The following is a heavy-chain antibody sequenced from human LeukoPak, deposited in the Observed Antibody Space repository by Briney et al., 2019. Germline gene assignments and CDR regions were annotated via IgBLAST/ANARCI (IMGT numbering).Heavy chain of an antibody. J-gene: IGHJ6*03. D-gene: IGHD2-2*02. CDR3: ARDRPNCSSPTCYRYYFMDV. Sequence: GGSLRLSCAASGFTFSSYSMNWVRQAPGKGLEWVSSISSSSSYIYYADSVKGRFTISRDNAKNSLYLQMNSLRAEDTAVYYCARDRPNCSSPTCYRYYFMDVWGKGTTVTVS. CDR2: ISSSSSYI. CDR1: GFTFSSYS. V-gene: IGHV3-21*01.